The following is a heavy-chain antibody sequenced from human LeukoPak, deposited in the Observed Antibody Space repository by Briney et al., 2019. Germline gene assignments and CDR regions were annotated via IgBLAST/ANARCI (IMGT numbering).Heavy chain of an antibody. CDR3: ASYNPYLYYFDY. Sequence: SETLSLTCAVSGGSISSGGYSWSWIRQPPGKGLEWIGYIYHSGSTYYNPSLKSRVTISVDRSKNQFSLKLSSVTAADTAVYYCASYNPYLYYFDYWGQGTLVTVSS. CDR1: GGSISSGGYS. V-gene: IGHV4-30-2*01. J-gene: IGHJ4*02. D-gene: IGHD5-24*01. CDR2: IYHSGST.